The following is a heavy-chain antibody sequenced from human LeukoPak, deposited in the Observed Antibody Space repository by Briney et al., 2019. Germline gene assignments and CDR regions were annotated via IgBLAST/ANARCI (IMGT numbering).Heavy chain of an antibody. Sequence: GGSLRLSCAASGFTFSDHYMNWIRQAPGKGLEWVSYISSNSRTISYADSAKGRFTISRDNAKNSLFLQMNSLRAEDTAVYYCARDMSYDSSAYHHYYFDYWGQGTLVTVSS. V-gene: IGHV3-11*01. CDR1: GFTFSDHY. J-gene: IGHJ4*02. CDR3: ARDMSYDSSAYHHYYFDY. CDR2: ISSNSRTI. D-gene: IGHD3-22*01.